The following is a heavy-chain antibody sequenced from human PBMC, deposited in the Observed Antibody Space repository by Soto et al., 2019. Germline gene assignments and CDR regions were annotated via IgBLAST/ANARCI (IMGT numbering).Heavy chain of an antibody. CDR3: ARVLLVVTAPGWGRPMDF. D-gene: IGHD2-21*02. Sequence: EVQLLESGGGLVQPGGSLRLSCAASGFAFSSYVMSWARQAPGKGLEWVSGVTGNGVSKYYAPSVNGRFTISSDNSKNTLYLQMNSLRVEDTAVYYCARVLLVVTAPGWGRPMDFWGQGTTVTVSS. CDR2: VTGNGVSK. V-gene: IGHV3-23*01. CDR1: GFAFSSYV. J-gene: IGHJ6*02.